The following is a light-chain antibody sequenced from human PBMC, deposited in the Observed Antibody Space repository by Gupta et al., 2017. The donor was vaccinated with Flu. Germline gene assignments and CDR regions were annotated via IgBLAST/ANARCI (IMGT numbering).Light chain of an antibody. J-gene: IGKJ2*01. CDR3: QQSYSTQYT. Sequence: DIQKPESPSSLSASVGDRVTITCRASQSISSYLNWYQQKPGKAPKLLIYAASSLQSGVPSRFSGSGSGTDFTLTISSLQPEDFATYYCQQSYSTQYTFGQGTKLEIK. CDR1: QSISSY. CDR2: AAS. V-gene: IGKV1-39*01.